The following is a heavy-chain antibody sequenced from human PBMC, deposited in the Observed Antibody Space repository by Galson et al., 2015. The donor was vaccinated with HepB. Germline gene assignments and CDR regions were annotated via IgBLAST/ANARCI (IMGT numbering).Heavy chain of an antibody. CDR3: AHQYGSGSYYKGEGGYFDY. CDR2: IYWNDDK. CDR1: GFSLSTSGVG. J-gene: IGHJ4*02. V-gene: IGHV2-5*01. D-gene: IGHD3-10*01. Sequence: PALVKPTQTLTLTCTFSGFSLSTSGVGVGWIRQPPGKALEWLALIYWNDDKRYSPSLKSRLIITKDTSKNQVVLTMTNMDPVDTATYYCAHQYGSGSYYKGEGGYFDYWGQGTLVTVSS.